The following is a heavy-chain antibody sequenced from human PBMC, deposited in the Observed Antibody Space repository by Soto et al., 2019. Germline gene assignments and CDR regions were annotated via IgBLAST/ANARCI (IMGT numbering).Heavy chain of an antibody. Sequence: SETLSLTCTFSGGSISSYYWSWIRQPPGKGLEWIGYIYYSGSTNYNPSLKSRVTISVDTSKNQFSLKLSSVTAADTAVYYCAREVATVTYYYYYYMDVWGKGTTVTVSS. D-gene: IGHD4-4*01. J-gene: IGHJ6*03. CDR3: AREVATVTYYYYYYMDV. V-gene: IGHV4-59*01. CDR2: IYYSGST. CDR1: GGSISSYY.